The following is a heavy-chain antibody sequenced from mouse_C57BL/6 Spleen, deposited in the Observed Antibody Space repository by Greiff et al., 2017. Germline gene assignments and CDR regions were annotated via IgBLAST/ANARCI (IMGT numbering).Heavy chain of an antibody. CDR3: ARRGTTVRGAYFDY. Sequence: VQLKQSGGGLVKPGGSLKLSCAASGFTFSDYGMHWVRQAPEKGLEWVAYISSGSSTIYYADTVKGRFTISRDNAKNTLFLQMTSLRSEDTAMYDCARRGTTVRGAYFDYWGQGTTLTVSS. CDR2: ISSGSSTI. D-gene: IGHD1-1*01. V-gene: IGHV5-17*01. CDR1: GFTFSDYG. J-gene: IGHJ2*01.